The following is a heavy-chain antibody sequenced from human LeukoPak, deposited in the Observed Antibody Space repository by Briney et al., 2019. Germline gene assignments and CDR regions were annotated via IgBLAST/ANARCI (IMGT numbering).Heavy chain of an antibody. CDR2: INHSGST. J-gene: IGHJ5*02. V-gene: IGHV4-34*01. D-gene: IGHD2-2*01. CDR1: GGSFSGYY. Sequence: KSSETLSLTCAVYGGSFSGYYWSWIRQPPGKGLEWIGEINHSGSTNYNPSLKSRVTISVDTSKNQFSLKLSSVTAADTAVYYCARGGYCSSTSCSNNWFDPWGQGTLVTVSS. CDR3: ARGGYCSSTSCSNNWFDP.